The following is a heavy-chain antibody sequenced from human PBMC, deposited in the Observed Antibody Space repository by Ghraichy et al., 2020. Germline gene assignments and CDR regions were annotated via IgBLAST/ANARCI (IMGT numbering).Heavy chain of an antibody. J-gene: IGHJ4*02. V-gene: IGHV2-5*01. CDR2: MYWNGDK. CDR3: AHIGVSIAATIDY. Sequence: SGPTLAKPTQTLTLTCTFSGFSLSSSGVGVAWIRQPPGKALEWLSLMYWNGDKRYSPPLKNRLTISTDTSKNQVVLTMTNMDPVDTATYYCAHIGVSIAATIDYWGQGTLVTVSS. D-gene: IGHD6-6*01. CDR1: GFSLSSSGVG.